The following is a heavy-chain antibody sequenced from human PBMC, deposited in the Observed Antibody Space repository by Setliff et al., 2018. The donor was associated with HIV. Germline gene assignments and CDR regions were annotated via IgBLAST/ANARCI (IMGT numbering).Heavy chain of an antibody. J-gene: IGHJ6*03. CDR1: GFTFRSYC. Sequence: GESLKISCVASGFTFRSYCMDWFRQAPGKGLEWVSSISYGSSYIYQSESVRGRFTISRDDAKKSLYLQMNNLGAEDTAVYYCARSGGIGNYHWDIWGKGTTVTVSS. CDR3: ARSGGIGNYHWDI. V-gene: IGHV3-21*01. D-gene: IGHD3-16*01. CDR2: ISYGSSYI.